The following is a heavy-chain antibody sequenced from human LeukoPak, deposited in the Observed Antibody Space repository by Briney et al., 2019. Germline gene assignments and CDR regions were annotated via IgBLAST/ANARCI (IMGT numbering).Heavy chain of an antibody. V-gene: IGHV1-69*04. D-gene: IGHD6-13*01. Sequence: SVKVSCKASGGTFSSYAISWGRQAPGQGLEWVGRIIPIVGIANYAQKFEGRVTITADKSTSTAYMELSSLRSEDTAVYYCARDAPYSSSWTGGFDPWGQGTLVTVSS. CDR1: GGTFSSYA. CDR3: ARDAPYSSSWTGGFDP. CDR2: IIPIVGIA. J-gene: IGHJ5*02.